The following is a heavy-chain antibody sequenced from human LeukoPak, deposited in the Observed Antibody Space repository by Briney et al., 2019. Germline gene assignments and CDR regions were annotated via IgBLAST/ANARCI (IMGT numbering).Heavy chain of an antibody. D-gene: IGHD3-3*01. V-gene: IGHV4-39*07. CDR3: ARDYDFWSGYYGLDY. Sequence: SETLSLTCTVSGGSISSSTDYWGWIRQAPGKGLEWIGSIYYHENTYYNSSLKSRVTISVDTSKNQFSLKLSSVTAADTAVYYCARDYDFWSGYYGLDYWGQGTLVTVSS. J-gene: IGHJ4*02. CDR2: IYYHENT. CDR1: GGSISSSTDY.